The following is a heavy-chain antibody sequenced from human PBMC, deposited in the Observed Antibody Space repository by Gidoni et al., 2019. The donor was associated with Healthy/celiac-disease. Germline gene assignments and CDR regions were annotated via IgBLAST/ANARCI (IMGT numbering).Heavy chain of an antibody. CDR2: ISGRGGST. V-gene: IGHV3-23*01. J-gene: IGHJ6*02. D-gene: IGHD3-3*01. CDR1: GFTFSSYA. CDR3: AKIWKSSLHYYYYYGMDV. Sequence: EVQLLESGGGLVQPGGSLRLSCAASGFTFSSYAMSWVRQAPGKGLGWVSAISGRGGSTYYADSVKGRFTISRDNSKNTLYLQMNSLRAEDTAVYYCAKIWKSSLHYYYYYGMDVWGQGTTVTVSS.